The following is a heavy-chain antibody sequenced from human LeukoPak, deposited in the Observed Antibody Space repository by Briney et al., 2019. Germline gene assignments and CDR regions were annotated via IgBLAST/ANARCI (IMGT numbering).Heavy chain of an antibody. J-gene: IGHJ4*02. D-gene: IGHD3-10*01. CDR1: GYTFTGYY. CDR2: INPNSGGT. Sequence: ASVKVSCKASGYTFTGYYMHWVRQAPGQGLEWMGWINPNSGGTNYAQKFQGRVTMTRDTSISTAYMELSRLRSDDTAVYYCARSAMVRGVRHLDYWGQGTLVTVSS. CDR3: ARSAMVRGVRHLDY. V-gene: IGHV1-2*02.